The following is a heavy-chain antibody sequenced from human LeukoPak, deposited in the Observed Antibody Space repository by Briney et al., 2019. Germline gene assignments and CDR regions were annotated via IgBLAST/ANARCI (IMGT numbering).Heavy chain of an antibody. CDR1: GFTFSNYA. CDR3: AKRDSSGYYYDYYYYYGMDV. CDR2: ISGSGGST. V-gene: IGHV3-23*01. D-gene: IGHD3-22*01. J-gene: IGHJ6*01. Sequence: PGASLRLSCAASGFTFSNYAMSWVRQAPGKGLEGVSAISGSGGSTYYADSVKGRFTISRDNSKNTLYLQMNSLRAEDTAVYYCAKRDSSGYYYDYYYYYGMDVWGQGTTVTVSS.